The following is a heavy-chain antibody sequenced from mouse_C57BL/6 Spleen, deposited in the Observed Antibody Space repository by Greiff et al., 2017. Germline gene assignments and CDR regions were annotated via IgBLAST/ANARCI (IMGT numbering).Heavy chain of an antibody. D-gene: IGHD2-3*01. V-gene: IGHV5-9*01. J-gene: IGHJ3*01. CDR2: ISGGGGNT. Sequence: DVMLVESGGGLVKPGGSLKLSCAASGFTFSSYTMSWVRQTPEKRLEWVATISGGGGNTYYPDSVKGRFTISRENAKNTLCLQMSSLRSEDAALYYCARHDGYYWFAYWGQGTLVTVSA. CDR1: GFTFSSYT. CDR3: ARHDGYYWFAY.